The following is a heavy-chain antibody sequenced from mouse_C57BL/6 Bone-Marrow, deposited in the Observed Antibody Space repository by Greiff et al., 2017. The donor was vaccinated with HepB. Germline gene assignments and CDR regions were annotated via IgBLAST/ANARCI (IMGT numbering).Heavy chain of an antibody. CDR3: ARYIVGGTGYYFDY. CDR1: GFTFTDYY. Sequence: EVQRVESGGGLVQPGGSLSLSCAASGFTFTDYYMSWVRQPPGKALEWLGFIRNKANGYTTEYSASVKGRFTISRDNSQSILYLQVNALRAEDSATYYCARYIVGGTGYYFDYWGQGTTLTVSS. D-gene: IGHD1-3*01. J-gene: IGHJ2*01. V-gene: IGHV7-3*01. CDR2: IRNKANGYTT.